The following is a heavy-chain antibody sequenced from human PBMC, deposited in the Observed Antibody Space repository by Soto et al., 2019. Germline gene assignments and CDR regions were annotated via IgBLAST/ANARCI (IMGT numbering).Heavy chain of an antibody. CDR2: IIPIFDTA. CDR3: ARDPPSIFGVVRGWFDP. D-gene: IGHD3-3*01. V-gene: IGHV1-69*13. Sequence: ASVKVSCKASGGTFSSYAISWVRQAPGQGLEWMGGIIPIFDTANYAQKFQGRVTITADESTSTAYMELSSLRSEDTAVYYCARDPPSIFGVVRGWFDPWGQGTLVTVSS. J-gene: IGHJ5*02. CDR1: GGTFSSYA.